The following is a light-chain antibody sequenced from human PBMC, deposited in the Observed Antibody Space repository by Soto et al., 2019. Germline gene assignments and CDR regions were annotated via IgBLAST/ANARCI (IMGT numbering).Light chain of an antibody. V-gene: IGLV4-69*01. CDR3: QTWGTGIWV. Sequence: QSVLTQSPSASASLGASVKLTCTLSSGHSTYAIAWHQQQPEKGPRYLMKLKSDGSHSKGDGIPDRFSGSSSGAERYLIISSLQSEDEADYYCQTWGTGIWVFGGGTKLTVL. CDR1: SGHSTYA. CDR2: LKSDGSH. J-gene: IGLJ3*02.